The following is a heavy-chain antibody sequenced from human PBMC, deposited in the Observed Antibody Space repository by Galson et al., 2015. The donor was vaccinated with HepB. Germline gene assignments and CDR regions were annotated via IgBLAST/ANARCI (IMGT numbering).Heavy chain of an antibody. V-gene: IGHV3-11*01. CDR3: ASPHLYYYYYMDV. CDR1: GFTFSDYY. CDR2: ISSSGSTI. Sequence: SLRLSCAASGFTFSDYYMSWIRQAPGKGLEWVSYISSSGSTIYYADSVKGRFTTSRDNAKNSLYLQMNSLRAEDTAVYYCASPHLYYYYYMDVWGKGTTVTVSS. J-gene: IGHJ6*03.